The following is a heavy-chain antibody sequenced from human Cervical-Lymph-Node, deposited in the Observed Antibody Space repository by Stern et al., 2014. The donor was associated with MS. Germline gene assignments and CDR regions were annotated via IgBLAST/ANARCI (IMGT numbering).Heavy chain of an antibody. D-gene: IGHD1-1*01. CDR1: GGSINNGDYY. CDR2: IYYSGAT. Sequence: QLQLQESGPGLVKPSQTLSLTCTVSGGSINNGDYYWSWVRQHPVKCLEWLGYIYYSGATSYNPSLKGRLTISVDTSKRHFSLKLTSVTAADTAVYYCARELSGMYGMDVWGQGTTVTVSS. V-gene: IGHV4-31*03. J-gene: IGHJ6*02. CDR3: ARELSGMYGMDV.